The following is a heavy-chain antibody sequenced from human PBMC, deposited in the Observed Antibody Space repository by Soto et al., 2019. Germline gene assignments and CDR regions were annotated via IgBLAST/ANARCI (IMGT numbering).Heavy chain of an antibody. J-gene: IGHJ6*02. CDR2: INHSGST. D-gene: IGHD1-26*01. CDR3: ARDIVGAMNYYGMDV. CDR1: GGSFSGYY. V-gene: IGHV4-34*01. Sequence: SETLSLTCAVYGGSFSGYYWSWIRQPPGKGLEWIGEINHSGSTNYNPPLKSRVTISVDTSKNQFSLKLSSVTAADTAVYYCARDIVGAMNYYGMDVWGQGTTVTVSS.